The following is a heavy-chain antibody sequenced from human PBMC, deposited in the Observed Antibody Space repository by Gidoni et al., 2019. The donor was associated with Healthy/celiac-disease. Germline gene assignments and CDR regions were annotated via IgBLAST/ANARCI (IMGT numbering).Heavy chain of an antibody. J-gene: IGHJ5*02. CDR2: IYYSGST. CDR3: ATHAEEHR. V-gene: IGHV4-39*01. CDR1: RGSISSSSYY. Sequence: QLQLQESGPGLVKPSETLSLTRTVSRGSISSSSYYWGWIRQPPGKGLGWIGSIYYSGSTYYNPSLKSRVTISVDTSKNQFSLKLSSVTAADTAVYYCATHAEEHRWGQGTLVTVSS. D-gene: IGHD1-26*01.